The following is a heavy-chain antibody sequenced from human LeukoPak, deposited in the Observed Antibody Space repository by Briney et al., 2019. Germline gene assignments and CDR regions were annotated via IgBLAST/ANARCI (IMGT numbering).Heavy chain of an antibody. CDR1: GDSISNFY. Sequence: SETLPLTCTVSGDSISNFYWSWIRQPTGKGLVWIGYISYSGSTNYNPSLKSRVTISVDTSKNQFSLKLTSVTAADTAVYYCARGLNLYNWNYFAAVWGQGTLVTVSS. D-gene: IGHD1-7*01. CDR3: ARGLNLYNWNYFAAV. V-gene: IGHV4-59*01. CDR2: ISYSGST. J-gene: IGHJ4*02.